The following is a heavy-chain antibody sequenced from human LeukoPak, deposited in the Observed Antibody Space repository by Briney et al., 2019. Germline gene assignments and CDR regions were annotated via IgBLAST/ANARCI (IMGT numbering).Heavy chain of an antibody. D-gene: IGHD6-13*01. CDR1: GFTFSNYA. CDR3: ARGALAAGERLKNNWFDP. V-gene: IGHV3-30-3*01. J-gene: IGHJ5*02. CDR2: ISYDGDKK. Sequence: GGSLRLSCTASGFTFSNYAMHWVRQAPGRGLQWVAIISYDGDKKEYTDSVKGRLTISRDNSKNTLSLQMNSLRAEDTALYYCARGALAAGERLKNNWFDPWGQGTLVTVSS.